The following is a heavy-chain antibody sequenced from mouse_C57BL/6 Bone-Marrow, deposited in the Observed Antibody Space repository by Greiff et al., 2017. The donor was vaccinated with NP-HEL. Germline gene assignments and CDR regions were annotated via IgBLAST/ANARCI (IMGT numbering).Heavy chain of an antibody. CDR3: ARRDGYYLFAY. V-gene: IGHV1-72*01. J-gene: IGHJ3*01. CDR2: FDPNSGGT. D-gene: IGHD2-3*01. Sequence: QVQLQQPGAELVKPGASVKLSCKASGYTFTSYWMHWVKQRPGRGLEWIGRFDPNSGGTKYNEKFKSKATLTVDKPSSTAYMQLSSLTSEDSAVYYCARRDGYYLFAYWGQGTLVTVSA. CDR1: GYTFTSYW.